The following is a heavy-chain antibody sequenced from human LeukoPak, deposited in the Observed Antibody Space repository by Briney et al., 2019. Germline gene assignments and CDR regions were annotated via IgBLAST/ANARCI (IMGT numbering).Heavy chain of an antibody. CDR3: ARDQRTYYYDSSGYYYLDY. CDR1: GYTFTSYG. J-gene: IGHJ4*02. CDR2: IRDYNGNT. D-gene: IGHD3-22*01. Sequence: SSVKVSCKASGYTFTSYGISWVRQAPGQGLEWMGWIRDYNGNTNYAQKLQGRVTMTTDTSTSTAYMELRSLRSDDTAVYYCARDQRTYYYDSSGYYYLDYWGQGTLVTVSS. V-gene: IGHV1-18*01.